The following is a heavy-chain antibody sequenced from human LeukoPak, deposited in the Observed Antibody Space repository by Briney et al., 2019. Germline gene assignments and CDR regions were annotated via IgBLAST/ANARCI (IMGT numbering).Heavy chain of an antibody. D-gene: IGHD3-3*01. J-gene: IGHJ4*02. Sequence: ASVKVSCKASGYTFISYGISWVRQAPGQGLEWMGWISAYSGNTNFAQKFQDRVTMTTDTSTNTVYMELRSLRSDDTAVYYCARDRAFLRGPSDYWGQGTLVTVSS. CDR3: ARDRAFLRGPSDY. CDR2: ISAYSGNT. CDR1: GYTFISYG. V-gene: IGHV1-18*01.